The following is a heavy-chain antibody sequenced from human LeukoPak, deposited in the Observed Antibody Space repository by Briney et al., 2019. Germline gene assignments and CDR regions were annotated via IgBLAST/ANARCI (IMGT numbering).Heavy chain of an antibody. V-gene: IGHV1-18*04. CDR1: GYTFTGYY. D-gene: IGHD4-17*01. CDR3: ARGPHRLRPNFDY. CDR2: ISAYNGNT. J-gene: IGHJ4*02. Sequence: GASVKVSCKASGYTFTGYYMHWVRQAPGQGLEWMGWISAYNGNTNYAQKLQGRVTMTTDTSTSTAYMELRSLRSDDTAVYYCARGPHRLRPNFDYWGQGTLVTVSS.